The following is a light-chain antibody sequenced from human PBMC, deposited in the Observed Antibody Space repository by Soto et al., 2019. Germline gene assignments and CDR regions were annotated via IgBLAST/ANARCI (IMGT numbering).Light chain of an antibody. CDR3: QQYNNWPPFT. CDR2: GAS. V-gene: IGKV3-15*01. J-gene: IGKJ3*01. CDR1: QSVSSN. Sequence: EIVMTQSPATLSVSPGERATLSCRASQSVSSNLAWYQQKPGQAPRLLIYGASTRATGIPVRFGGSGSGTDFTLTISSLQSEDFAVYCCQQYNNWPPFTFGPGTTVDLK.